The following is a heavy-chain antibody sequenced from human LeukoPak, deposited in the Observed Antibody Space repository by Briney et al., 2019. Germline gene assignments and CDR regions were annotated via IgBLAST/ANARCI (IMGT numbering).Heavy chain of an antibody. J-gene: IGHJ4*02. CDR1: GYPFTNHW. V-gene: IGHV5-51*01. CDR3: ARGTGGYQYDY. CDR2: VNPYDADT. D-gene: IGHD2-2*01. Sequence: GASLDISCQASGYPFTNHWVAWVRQVPGKGLEWLGIVNPYDADTRYGPSFEGQVTISADKSINTAFLQWRSLKASDTAIYFCARGTGGYQYDYWGQGIRVIVSS.